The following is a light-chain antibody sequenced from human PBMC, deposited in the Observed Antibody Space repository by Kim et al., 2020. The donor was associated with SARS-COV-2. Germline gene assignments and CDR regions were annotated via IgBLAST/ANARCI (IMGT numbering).Light chain of an antibody. CDR1: QSVSSY. CDR3: QQRSNWPPLT. Sequence: SPGERATLSCSASQSVSSYLAWYQQTPGQAPRLLIYDASNRATGIPARFSGSGSGTDFTLTISSLEPEDFAVYYCQQRSNWPPLTFGGGTKVDIK. J-gene: IGKJ4*01. V-gene: IGKV3-11*01. CDR2: DAS.